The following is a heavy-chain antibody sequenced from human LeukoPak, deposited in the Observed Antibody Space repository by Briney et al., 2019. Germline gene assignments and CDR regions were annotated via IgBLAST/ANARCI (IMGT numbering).Heavy chain of an antibody. CDR1: GVSISSYY. V-gene: IGHV4-4*07. CDR2: IYTSGST. Sequence: PSETLSLTCTVSGVSISSYYWSWIRQPAGKGLEWIGRIYTSGSTNYNASLKSRVSMSVDTSKNQCSLKLSSVTAADTTVFYCARENSGSYREFDYWGQGTLVTVSS. D-gene: IGHD1-26*01. J-gene: IGHJ4*02. CDR3: ARENSGSYREFDY.